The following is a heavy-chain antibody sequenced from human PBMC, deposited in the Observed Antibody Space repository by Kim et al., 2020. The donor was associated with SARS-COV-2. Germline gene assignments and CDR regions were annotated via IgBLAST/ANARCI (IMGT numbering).Heavy chain of an antibody. CDR2: IYYSGST. J-gene: IGHJ2*01. V-gene: IGHV4-59*01. CDR3: ARGNVDVVNYWYFDL. Sequence: SETLSLICTVSGGSISSYYWSWIRQPPGKGLEWIGYIYYSGSTNYNPSLKSRVTISVDTSKNQFSLKLSSVTAADTAVYYCARGNVDVVNYWYFDLWGRGTLVTVSS. D-gene: IGHD3-22*01. CDR1: GGSISSYY.